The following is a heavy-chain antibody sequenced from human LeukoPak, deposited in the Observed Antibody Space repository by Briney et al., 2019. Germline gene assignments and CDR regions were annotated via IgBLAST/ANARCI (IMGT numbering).Heavy chain of an antibody. CDR3: GRIFTPNWGSKNYFDY. J-gene: IGHJ4*02. CDR1: GFTFSSYG. CDR2: IRYDGSNK. D-gene: IGHD7-27*01. Sequence: GRSLRLSCAASGFTFSSYGMHWVRQAPGKGLEWVAVIRYDGSNKYYADSVKGRFTISRDNSKNTLYLQMNSLRAEDTAVYYCGRIFTPNWGSKNYFDYGGREP. V-gene: IGHV3-33*01.